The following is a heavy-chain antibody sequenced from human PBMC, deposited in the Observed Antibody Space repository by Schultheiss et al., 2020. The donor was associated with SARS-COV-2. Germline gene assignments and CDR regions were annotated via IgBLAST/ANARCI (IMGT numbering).Heavy chain of an antibody. Sequence: GGSLRLSCAASGFTFSSYSMNWVRQAPGKGLEWVAVISYDGSNKYYADSVKGRFTISRDNAKNSLYLQMNSLRAEDTAVYYCARLNDFWSGYHDAFDIWGQGTMVTVSS. J-gene: IGHJ3*02. CDR3: ARLNDFWSGYHDAFDI. CDR1: GFTFSSYS. V-gene: IGHV3-30*03. D-gene: IGHD3-3*01. CDR2: ISYDGSNK.